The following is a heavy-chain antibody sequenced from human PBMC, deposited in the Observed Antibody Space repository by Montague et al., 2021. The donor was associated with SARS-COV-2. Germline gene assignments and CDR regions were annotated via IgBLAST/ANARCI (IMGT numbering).Heavy chain of an antibody. J-gene: IGHJ4*02. D-gene: IGHD3-10*01. CDR1: GFTFDEYA. CDR3: AKDTYYFCSESYTWDN. CDR2: ISWNSGSI. V-gene: IGHV3-9*01. Sequence: SLRLSCAASGFTFDEYAMHWVRQAPGKGLEWVSGISWNSGSIGYADSVKGRFTISRDNAKSSLYLQMDSLRPEDTALYYCAKDTYYFCSESYTWDNWGQGTLVTVSS.